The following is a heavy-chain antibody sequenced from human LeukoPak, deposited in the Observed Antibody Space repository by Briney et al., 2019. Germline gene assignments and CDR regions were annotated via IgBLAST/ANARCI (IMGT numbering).Heavy chain of an antibody. V-gene: IGHV4-30-4*01. D-gene: IGHD5-12*01. CDR2: IYYSGST. CDR3: ARAGRRGLRSKGGYYFDY. J-gene: IGHJ4*02. Sequence: PSQTLSLTCTVSGGSISSGDYYWSWIRQPPGKGLEWIGYIYYSGSTYYNPPLKSRVTISVDTSKHQFSLKLSSVTAADTAVYYCARAGRRGLRSKGGYYFDYWGQGTLVTVSS. CDR1: GGSISSGDYY.